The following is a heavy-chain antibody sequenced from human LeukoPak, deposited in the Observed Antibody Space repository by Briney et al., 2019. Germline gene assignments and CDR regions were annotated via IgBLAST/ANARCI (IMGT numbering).Heavy chain of an antibody. CDR2: FSVSDQTT. Sequence: GGTLRLSCAASGFTFSSYAMSWVRQAPGKGLEWVSGFSVSDQTTYYADSVKGRFTISRDNSKNTLYLQINSLRAEDTAVYYCAKGPTRRYYGSGSYYSTWGQGTLVTVSS. V-gene: IGHV3-23*01. CDR3: AKGPTRRYYGSGSYYST. J-gene: IGHJ5*02. D-gene: IGHD3-10*01. CDR1: GFTFSSYA.